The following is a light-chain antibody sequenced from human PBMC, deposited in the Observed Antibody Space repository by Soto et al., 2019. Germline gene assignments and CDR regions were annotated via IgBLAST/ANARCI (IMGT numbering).Light chain of an antibody. Sequence: QSALTQPRSVSGSPGQSVTISCAGTSRDVGAHNYVSWYQQHPGKAPKLMIYDVTKRPSGVPDRFSGSKSGNTASLSISGLQAEDEADYYCSSYTGTSTFAFGTGTKVTVL. V-gene: IGLV2-11*01. CDR1: SRDVGAHNY. J-gene: IGLJ1*01. CDR3: SSYTGTSTFA. CDR2: DVT.